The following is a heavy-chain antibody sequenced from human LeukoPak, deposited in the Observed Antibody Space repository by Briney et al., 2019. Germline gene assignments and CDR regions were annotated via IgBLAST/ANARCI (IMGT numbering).Heavy chain of an antibody. Sequence: SETLSLTCTVSGGSISSGYYYWSWIRQPPGKGLEWIGYIYYSGSTNYNPSLKSRVTISVDTSKNQFSLKLSSVTAADTAVYYCARDGYYDDAFDIWGQGTMVTVSS. CDR2: IYYSGST. D-gene: IGHD3-22*01. V-gene: IGHV4-61*01. CDR3: ARDGYYDDAFDI. CDR1: GGSISSGYYY. J-gene: IGHJ3*02.